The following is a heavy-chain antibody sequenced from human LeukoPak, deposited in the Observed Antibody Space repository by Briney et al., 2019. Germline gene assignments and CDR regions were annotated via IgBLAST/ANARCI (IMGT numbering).Heavy chain of an antibody. J-gene: IGHJ3*01. V-gene: IGHV4-61*01. D-gene: IGHD2-21*01. CDR1: GGSINSGTYY. CDR3: ARVEAGLLDAFDL. CDR2: IYYSGST. Sequence: SETLSLTCTVSGGSINSGTYYWSWIRQPPGKGLEWIGYIYYSGSTNYNPSLKSRVTISVDTSKNQFSLKLRSVTAADTAVYYCARVEAGLLDAFDLWGQGTMVTVSS.